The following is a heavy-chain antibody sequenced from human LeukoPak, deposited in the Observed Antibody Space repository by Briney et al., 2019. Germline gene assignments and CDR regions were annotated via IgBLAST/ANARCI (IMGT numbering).Heavy chain of an antibody. J-gene: IGHJ4*02. D-gene: IGHD6-13*01. CDR2: INRSGST. CDR3: AILRIEPAVRKEYYFDY. Sequence: SETLSLTCAVYGGSFSGNYWSWIRQPPGKGLEWIGEINRSGSTNYNPSLKSRVTISVHTSKNQFPLQLSSVTAADTAVYYCAILRIEPAVRKEYYFDYWGQGTLVTVSS. V-gene: IGHV4-34*01. CDR1: GGSFSGNY.